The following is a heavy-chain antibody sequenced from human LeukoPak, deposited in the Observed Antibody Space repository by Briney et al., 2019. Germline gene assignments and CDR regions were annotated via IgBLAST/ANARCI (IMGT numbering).Heavy chain of an antibody. D-gene: IGHD2-2*01. V-gene: IGHV4-59*01. CDR3: ARFPALQALYGMDV. CDR2: IYYSGST. CDR1: GGSISSYY. Sequence: SETLSLTCTVSGGSISSYYWSWIRQPPGKGLEWIGYIYYSGSTNYNPSLESRVTISVDTSKNQFSLKLSSVTAADTAVYYCARFPALQALYGMDVWGQGTTVTVSS. J-gene: IGHJ6*02.